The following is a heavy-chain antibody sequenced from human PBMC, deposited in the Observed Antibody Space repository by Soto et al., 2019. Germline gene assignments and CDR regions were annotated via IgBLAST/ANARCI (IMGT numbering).Heavy chain of an antibody. CDR2: ISAYNGNT. CDR3: ARARPFGETEYYFDY. D-gene: IGHD3-10*01. J-gene: IGHJ4*02. V-gene: IGHV1-18*04. Sequence: ASVKVSCKASGYTFTSYGISWVRQAPGQGLEWMGWISAYNGNTNYAQKLQGRVTMTTDTSTSTAYMELRSLRSDDTAVYYCARARPFGETEYYFDYWGQGTLVTVSS. CDR1: GYTFTSYG.